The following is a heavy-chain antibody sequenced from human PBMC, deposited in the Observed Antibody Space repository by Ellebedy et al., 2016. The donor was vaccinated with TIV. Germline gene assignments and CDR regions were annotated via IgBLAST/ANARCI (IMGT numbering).Heavy chain of an antibody. Sequence: GESLKISCNGSGYSFTSYWIAWVRQMPGKGLERMGLIYPGDSDTRYSPPFQGQVTISADKSISTAYLQWSSLKASDTAMYYCARQFRYSSSSDYWGQGTLVTVSS. J-gene: IGHJ4*02. CDR2: IYPGDSDT. D-gene: IGHD6-6*01. CDR3: ARQFRYSSSSDY. CDR1: GYSFTSYW. V-gene: IGHV5-51*01.